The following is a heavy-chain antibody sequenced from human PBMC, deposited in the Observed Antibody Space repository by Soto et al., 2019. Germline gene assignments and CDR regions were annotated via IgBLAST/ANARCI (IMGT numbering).Heavy chain of an antibody. CDR2: IVPIFGTT. J-gene: IGHJ6*02. Sequence: QVQLVQSGAEVKKPGSSVKVSCKVSGGTFSNYAIDWVRLAPGHGLEWMGGIVPIFGTTYYTQKFQGRATIIADDSTTTAYLEMGSLRSEDTDIYYCARVEAVAGLYNYHGLDVWGQGTAVTVSS. V-gene: IGHV1-69*12. D-gene: IGHD6-19*01. CDR1: GGTFSNYA. CDR3: ARVEAVAGLYNYHGLDV.